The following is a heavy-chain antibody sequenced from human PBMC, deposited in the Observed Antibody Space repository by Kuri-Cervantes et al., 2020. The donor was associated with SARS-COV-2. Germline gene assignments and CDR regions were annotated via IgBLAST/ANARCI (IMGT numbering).Heavy chain of an antibody. J-gene: IGHJ4*02. CDR3: ARVLIAAPEY. V-gene: IGHV4-38-2*01. CDR2: IYHSGST. CDR1: GYSISSGYY. Sequence: SETLSLTCAVSGYSISSGYYWGWIRQPPGKGLEWIGSIYHSGSTYYNPSLKSRVTISVDTSKNQFSLKLSSVTAADTAVYYCARVLIAAPEYWGQGTLVTVSS. D-gene: IGHD6-13*01.